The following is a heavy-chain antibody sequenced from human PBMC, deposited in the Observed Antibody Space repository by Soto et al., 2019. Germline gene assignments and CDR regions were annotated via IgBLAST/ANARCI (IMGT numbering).Heavy chain of an antibody. CDR3: ARDSGAYYDFWIGYYDDAFDI. J-gene: IGHJ3*02. Sequence: ASVKVSCTASGYTFTSNGICWLRQAPGQGLEWMGWISAYNGNTNYAQKLQGRVTMTTDTSTSTAYMELRSLRSDDTAVYYCARDSGAYYDFWIGYYDDAFDIWGQGTMVTVSS. CDR1: GYTFTSNG. V-gene: IGHV1-18*01. CDR2: ISAYNGNT. D-gene: IGHD3-3*01.